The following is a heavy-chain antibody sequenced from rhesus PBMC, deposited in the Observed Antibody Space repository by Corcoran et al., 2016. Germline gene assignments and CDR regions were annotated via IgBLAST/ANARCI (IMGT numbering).Heavy chain of an antibody. Sequence: QVKLQESGPGLLKPSETLSLTCAVSGGSIRGGYGWGWIRRPPGKGLELIGSIYSSSGNPYYNPSLNSRVTISTDTSKNQFSLKLSSVTAADTALYYCARVRARQDFDSLGQGVVVTVSS. CDR3: ARVRARQDFDS. D-gene: IGHD6-25*01. CDR1: GGSIRGGYG. CDR2: IYSSSGNP. V-gene: IGHV4S7*01. J-gene: IGHJ6*01.